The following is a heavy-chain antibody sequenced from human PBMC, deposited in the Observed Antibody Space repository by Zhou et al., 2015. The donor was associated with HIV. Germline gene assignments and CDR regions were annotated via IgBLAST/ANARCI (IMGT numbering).Heavy chain of an antibody. CDR1: GYTFTSYG. V-gene: IGHV1-18*01. Sequence: QVQLVQSGVEVKKPGASVKVSCKASGYTFTSYGFSWVRQAPGQGLEWMGWINAYNGNTNYAQQFQDRITMTTDTSTSTAYMELRGLRSDDTAVYYCARDTKFDDWGQGTLVTVSS. CDR3: ARDTKFDD. J-gene: IGHJ4*02. CDR2: INAYNGNT.